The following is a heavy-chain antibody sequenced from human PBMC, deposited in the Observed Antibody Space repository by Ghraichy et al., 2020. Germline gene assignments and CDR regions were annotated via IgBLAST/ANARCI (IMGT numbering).Heavy chain of an antibody. V-gene: IGHV3-53*01. CDR2: IFAGGST. D-gene: IGHD2-21*01. CDR1: GFTVSSNY. CDR3: ARVVRGNWFDP. J-gene: IGHJ5*02. Sequence: GALRLSCAASGFTVSSNYISWVRQAPGKGLEWVSVIFAGGSTYYADSVKGRFTISRDNSKNTLHLQMNSLRAEDTAVYYCARVVRGNWFDPWGQGTLVTVSS.